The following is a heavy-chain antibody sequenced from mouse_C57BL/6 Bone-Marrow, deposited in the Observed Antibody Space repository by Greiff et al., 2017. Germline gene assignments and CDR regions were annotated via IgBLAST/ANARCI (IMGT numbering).Heavy chain of an antibody. D-gene: IGHD2-1*01. CDR1: GISITTGNYR. CDR3: AREVIYYGNYGTYYFDY. V-gene: IGHV3-5*01. CDR2: IYYSGTI. Sequence: EVKLVESGPGLVKPSQTVFLTCTVTGISITTGNYRWSWIRQFPGNKLEWIGYIYYSGTITYNPSLTSRTTITRDTPKNQFFLEMNSLTAEDTATYYCAREVIYYGNYGTYYFDYWGQGTTLTVSS. J-gene: IGHJ2*01.